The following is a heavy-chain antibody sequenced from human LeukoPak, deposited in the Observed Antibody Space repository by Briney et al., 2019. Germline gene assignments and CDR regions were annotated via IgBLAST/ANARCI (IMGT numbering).Heavy chain of an antibody. CDR3: ARGLVHSGSYFRLDY. CDR2: INPSGGST. J-gene: IGHJ4*02. D-gene: IGHD1-26*01. V-gene: IGHV1-46*01. CDR1: GYTFTSYY. Sequence: ASVKVSCKASGYTFTSYYMHWVRQAPGQGLEWMGIINPSGGSTSYAQKFQGRVTMTRDMSTSTIYMELSSLRSEDTTVYYCARGLVHSGSYFRLDYWGQGTLVTVSS.